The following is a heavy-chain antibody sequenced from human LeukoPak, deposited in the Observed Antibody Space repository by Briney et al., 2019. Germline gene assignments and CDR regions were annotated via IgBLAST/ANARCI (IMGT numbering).Heavy chain of an antibody. J-gene: IGHJ6*03. V-gene: IGHV3-74*01. CDR1: GFMFSGHW. CDR2: TNSDGSGT. Sequence: GGSLRLSCAASGFMFSGHWMHWVRQVPGKGLVWVSRTNSDGSGTTYADSVKGRFTISRDNAKNSLYLQMNSLRAEDTAVYYCARGAVSPPLYYYYYMDVWGKGTTVTVSS. CDR3: ARGAVSPPLYYYYYMDV. D-gene: IGHD2-8*01.